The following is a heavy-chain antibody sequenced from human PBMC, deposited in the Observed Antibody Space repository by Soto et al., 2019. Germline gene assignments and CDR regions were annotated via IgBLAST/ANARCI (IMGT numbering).Heavy chain of an antibody. Sequence: EVQLVESGGGLVQPGGSLRLSCAASGFSFSDHYMDWVRRAPGKGLEWVGRIRNKANGYFTEYAASVQGRFTISRDDLKNSLFPQIQSLQTDDTVVYYCVRMLLFSSTGCYRAFDIWGQGTMFTVSS. D-gene: IGHD2-2*01. CDR1: GFSFSDHY. CDR2: IRNKANGYFT. CDR3: VRMLLFSSTGCYRAFDI. V-gene: IGHV3-72*01. J-gene: IGHJ3*02.